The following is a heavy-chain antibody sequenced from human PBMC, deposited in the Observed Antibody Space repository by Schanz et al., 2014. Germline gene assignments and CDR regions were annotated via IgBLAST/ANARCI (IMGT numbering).Heavy chain of an antibody. Sequence: EVQLLESGGGLVQPGGSLRLSCAASGFTFSSYAMSWVRQAPGKGLEWVSALSGSGGSTYYADSVKGRFTISRDNSKNTLYLQMNSLSADDTAVFYCAKGMGYCSGGTCYDYYYYGLDVWGQGTTVTVSS. J-gene: IGHJ6*02. CDR2: LSGSGGST. CDR1: GFTFSSYA. CDR3: AKGMGYCSGGTCYDYYYYGLDV. D-gene: IGHD2-15*01. V-gene: IGHV3-23*01.